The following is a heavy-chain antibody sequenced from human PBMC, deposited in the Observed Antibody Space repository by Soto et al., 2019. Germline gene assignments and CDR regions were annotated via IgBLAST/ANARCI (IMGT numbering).Heavy chain of an antibody. Sequence: QVQLVQSGAEVKKPGSSVTVSCKASGGTFSSYAISWVRQAPGQGLEWMGGIIPIFGTANYAQKFQGRVTITADESTSTAYMELSSLRSEDTAVYYCARGSDGGMGCSGGSCYLDAFDIWGQGTMVTVSS. J-gene: IGHJ3*02. CDR3: ARGSDGGMGCSGGSCYLDAFDI. CDR1: GGTFSSYA. CDR2: IIPIFGTA. V-gene: IGHV1-69*01. D-gene: IGHD2-15*01.